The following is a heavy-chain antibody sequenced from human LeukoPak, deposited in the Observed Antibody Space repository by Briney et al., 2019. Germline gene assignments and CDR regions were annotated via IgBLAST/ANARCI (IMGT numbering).Heavy chain of an antibody. CDR1: GGSISSGSYY. CDR3: ARDRGGGYYDSSGYYSPHDAFDI. V-gene: IGHV4-61*02. J-gene: IGHJ3*02. D-gene: IGHD3-22*01. CDR2: IYTSGST. Sequence: SETLSLTCTVSGGSISSGSYYWSWIRQPAGKGLEWIGRIYTSGSTNYNPSLKSRVTISVDTSKNQFSLKLSSVTAVDTAVYYCARDRGGGYYDSSGYYSPHDAFDIWGQGTMVTVSS.